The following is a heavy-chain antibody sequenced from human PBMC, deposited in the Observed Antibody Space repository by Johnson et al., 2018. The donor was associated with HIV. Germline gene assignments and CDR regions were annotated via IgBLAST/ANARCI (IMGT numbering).Heavy chain of an antibody. CDR3: AKEQWFGELFSAFDI. D-gene: IGHD3-10*01. CDR1: GFTFSSYG. CDR2: IRYDGSNK. Sequence: QVHLVESGGGVVQPGRSLRLSCAASGFTFSSYGMHWVRQAPGKGLEWVAFIRYDGSNKYYADSVKGRFTISRDNSKNTLYLQMNSLRAEDTAVYYCAKEQWFGELFSAFDIWGQGTMVTVSS. J-gene: IGHJ3*02. V-gene: IGHV3-30*02.